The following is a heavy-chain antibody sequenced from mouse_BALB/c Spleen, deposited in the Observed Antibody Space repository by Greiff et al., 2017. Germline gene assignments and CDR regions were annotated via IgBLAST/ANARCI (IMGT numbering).Heavy chain of an antibody. J-gene: IGHJ4*01. CDR3: ARLGHYYGSSYGAMDY. D-gene: IGHD1-1*01. CDR2: INPYNGGT. Sequence: VQLKESGPELVKPGASMKISCKASGYSFTGYTMNWVKQSHGKNLEWIGLINPYNGGTSYNQKFKGKATLTVDKSSSTAYMELLSLTSEDSAVYYCARLGHYYGSSYGAMDYWGQGTSVTVSS. CDR1: GYSFTGYT. V-gene: IGHV1-18*01.